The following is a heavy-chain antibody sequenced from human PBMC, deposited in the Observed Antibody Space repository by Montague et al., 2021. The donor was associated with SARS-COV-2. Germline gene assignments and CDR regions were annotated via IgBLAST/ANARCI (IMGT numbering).Heavy chain of an antibody. Sequence: SLRLSCAASGFPFSSYDMHWVRQATGKGLECVSIINTAGDTYYPGSVKGRFTISRDNAKNSLYLQMNSLRAGDTAVYYCARGDRTGWQTDYWGQGTLVTVSS. CDR1: GFPFSSYD. V-gene: IGHV3-13*04. CDR2: INTAGDT. J-gene: IGHJ4*02. D-gene: IGHD6-19*01. CDR3: ARGDRTGWQTDY.